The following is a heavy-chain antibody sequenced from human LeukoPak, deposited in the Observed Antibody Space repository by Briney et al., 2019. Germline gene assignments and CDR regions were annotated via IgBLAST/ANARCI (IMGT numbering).Heavy chain of an antibody. J-gene: IGHJ3*02. Sequence: PSETLSLTCTVSGGSISSSSDYWGGVRQPPGKGLGWGGGIYYIGGTYDNPSLKSRVTISVDTSKNQLSLKLSSVTAAATAVYYCARSNHGDYGAFDIWGQGTMVTVSS. V-gene: IGHV4-39*07. D-gene: IGHD4-17*01. CDR2: IYYIGGT. CDR3: ARSNHGDYGAFDI. CDR1: GGSISSSSDY.